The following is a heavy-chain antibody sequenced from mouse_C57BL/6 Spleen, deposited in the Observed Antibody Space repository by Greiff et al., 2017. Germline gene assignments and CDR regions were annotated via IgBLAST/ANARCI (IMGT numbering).Heavy chain of an antibody. CDR3: ARRDYYFDY. V-gene: IGHV5-6*02. CDR2: ISSGGSYT. Sequence: EVKLMESGGDLVKPGGSLKLSCAASGFTFSSYGMSWVRQTPDKRLEWVATISSGGSYTYYPDSVKGRFTISRDNAKNTLYLQMRSLKSEDTAMYYCARRDYYFDYWGQGTTLTVSS. CDR1: GFTFSSYG. J-gene: IGHJ2*01.